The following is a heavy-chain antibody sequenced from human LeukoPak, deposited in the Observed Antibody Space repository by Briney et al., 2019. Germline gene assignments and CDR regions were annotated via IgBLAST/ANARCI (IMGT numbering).Heavy chain of an antibody. J-gene: IGHJ6*02. D-gene: IGHD4-17*01. V-gene: IGHV4-61*01. Sequence: SQTLSLTCTVSNVSISSGSHYWNWIRQPPGKGLEWIGYIFYSGGTKYNPSLTSRVAISIAMSKNQFSLNLNSVTAADTAVYYCARGGYGDYKLHYYHYGMDVWGQGTTVTVSS. CDR1: NVSISSGSHY. CDR2: IFYSGGT. CDR3: ARGGYGDYKLHYYHYGMDV.